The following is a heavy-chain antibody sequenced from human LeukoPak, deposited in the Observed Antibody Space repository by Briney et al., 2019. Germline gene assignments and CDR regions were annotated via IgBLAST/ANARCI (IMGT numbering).Heavy chain of an antibody. CDR2: INPNSGGT. CDR3: ARDLLAAAAPLDP. Sequence: GASVKVSCKASGYTFTDYYMHWVRQAPGQGLEWMGWINPNSGGTNYAQMFQGRVTMTSDTSISTAYMELSRLTSDDTAVYYCARDLLAAAAPLDPWGQGTLVTVSS. D-gene: IGHD6-13*01. CDR1: GYTFTDYY. V-gene: IGHV1-2*02. J-gene: IGHJ5*02.